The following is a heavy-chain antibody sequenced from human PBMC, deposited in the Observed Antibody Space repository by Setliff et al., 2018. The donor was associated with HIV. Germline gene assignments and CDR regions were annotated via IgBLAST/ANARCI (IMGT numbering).Heavy chain of an antibody. D-gene: IGHD2-15*01. J-gene: IGHJ6*02. Sequence: PGGSLRLSCAASGFTFSTFGLHWVRQAPGKGLEWVAFIRFDGSNKYYADSVKGRFTISRDNSKNTQYLQMNSLRAEDTAVYYCAKTLPTLYPPHDYYFAMDVWGQGTTVTVSS. CDR1: GFTFSTFG. V-gene: IGHV3-30*02. CDR3: AKTLPTLYPPHDYYFAMDV. CDR2: IRFDGSNK.